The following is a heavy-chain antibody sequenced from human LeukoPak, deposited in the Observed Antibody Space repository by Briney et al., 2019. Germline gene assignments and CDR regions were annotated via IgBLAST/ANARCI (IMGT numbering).Heavy chain of an antibody. CDR2: ISAYNGNT. CDR1: GYTFTSYG. D-gene: IGHD1-26*01. V-gene: IGHV1-18*01. J-gene: IGHJ4*02. Sequence: GASVKVSCKASGYTFTSYGITWVRQAPGQGLEWMGWISAYNGNTNYAQKLQGRVTMTTDTSTSTAYMELRSLRSEDTAVYYCARDGLYSGSYPSPGYWGQGTLVTVSS. CDR3: ARDGLYSGSYPSPGY.